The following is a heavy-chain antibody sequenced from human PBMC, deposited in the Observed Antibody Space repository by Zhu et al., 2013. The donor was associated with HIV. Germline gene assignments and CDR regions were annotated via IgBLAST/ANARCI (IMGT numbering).Heavy chain of an antibody. V-gene: IGHV1-69*06. Sequence: QVQLVQSGAEVRTPGASVKVSCWASGYIFSNSALSWVRLAPGQGLEWMGGIIPIFGTPLYAQKFKDRITINADKSTTTAYMELSSLKSEDTALYYCARGRDGQLWFRTFDYWGQGTLVTVSS. CDR2: IIPIFGTP. D-gene: IGHD3-10*01. CDR3: ARGRDGQLWFRTFDY. CDR1: GYIFSNSA. J-gene: IGHJ4*02.